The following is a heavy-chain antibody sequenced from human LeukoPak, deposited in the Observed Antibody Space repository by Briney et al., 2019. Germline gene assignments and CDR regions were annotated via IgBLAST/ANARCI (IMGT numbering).Heavy chain of an antibody. CDR3: ARGVDFWSGYYYYYYMDV. CDR1: GYTFTSYD. J-gene: IGHJ6*03. D-gene: IGHD3-3*01. Sequence: ASVKVSCKASGYTFTSYDINWVRQAAGQGLEWMGWMNSNSGNTGCAQKFQGRVTITRNTSISTAYMELSSLRSEDTAVYYCARGVDFWSGYYYYYYMDVWGKGTTVTVSS. CDR2: MNSNSGNT. V-gene: IGHV1-8*03.